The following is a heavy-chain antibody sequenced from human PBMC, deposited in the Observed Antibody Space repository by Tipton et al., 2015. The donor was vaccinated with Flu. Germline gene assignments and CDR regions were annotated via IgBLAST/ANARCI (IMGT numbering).Heavy chain of an antibody. CDR1: GVSISSGGYY. CDR2: IYFTGKT. CDR3: ARRDCAGGICYSRVYDAFDI. D-gene: IGHD2-8*02. Sequence: TLSLTCAVSGVSISSGGYYWSWIRQHPGKGLEWIGYIYFTGKTYYNSSLQSRVSISVDTSKNQFSLRLNSVTAADTAVYYCARRDCAGGICYSRVYDAFDIWGQGTLVTVSS. J-gene: IGHJ3*02. V-gene: IGHV4-31*11.